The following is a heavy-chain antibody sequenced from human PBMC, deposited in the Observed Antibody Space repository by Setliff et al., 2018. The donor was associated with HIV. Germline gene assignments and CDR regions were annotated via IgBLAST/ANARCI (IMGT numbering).Heavy chain of an antibody. V-gene: IGHV1-2*02. CDR3: SRDDYYDSSANWFDP. Sequence: ASVKVSCKASGYIFTVYHMHWVRQAPGQGLEWMGWINPNSGGTNYAQKFQGRVTMTRDTSISTAYMELSRLRSDDTAVYYCSRDDYYDSSANWFDPWGQGTLVTVSS. D-gene: IGHD3-22*01. J-gene: IGHJ5*02. CDR1: GYIFTVYH. CDR2: INPNSGGT.